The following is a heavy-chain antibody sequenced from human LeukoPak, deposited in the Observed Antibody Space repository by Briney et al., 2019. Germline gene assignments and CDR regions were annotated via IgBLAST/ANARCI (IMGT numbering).Heavy chain of an antibody. J-gene: IGHJ4*02. CDR1: GGSVSSGTYY. Sequence: PSETLSLPCTVSGGSVSSGTYYWTWIRQSPGKGLGWIVYIYNSWGTNYNPFLKSRVTISLDTSKNQFSLKLSSVTATDTAMYYCASAPTACSSSGCYAVDYWGQGTLVTVSS. CDR3: ASAPTACSSSGCYAVDY. D-gene: IGHD2-2*01. V-gene: IGHV4-61*01. CDR2: IYNSWGT.